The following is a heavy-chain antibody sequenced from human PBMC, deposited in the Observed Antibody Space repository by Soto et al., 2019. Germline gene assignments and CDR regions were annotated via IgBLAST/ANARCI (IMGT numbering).Heavy chain of an antibody. CDR2: ISGSGGST. Sequence: GGSLRLSCAASGFTFSSYAMSWVRQAPGKGLEWVSAISGSGGSTYYADSVKGRFTISRDNSKNTLYLQMNSLRAEDTAVYYCEKTLTKLEWLFFFDYWGQGTLVTVSS. D-gene: IGHD3-3*01. CDR1: GFTFSSYA. J-gene: IGHJ4*02. V-gene: IGHV3-23*01. CDR3: EKTLTKLEWLFFFDY.